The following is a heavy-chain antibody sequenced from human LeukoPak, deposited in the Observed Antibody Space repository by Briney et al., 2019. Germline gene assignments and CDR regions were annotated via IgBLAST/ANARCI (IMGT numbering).Heavy chain of an antibody. D-gene: IGHD1-14*01. V-gene: IGHV4-59*01. J-gene: IGHJ3*02. Sequence: GSLRLSCEASGFTFSSYWMSWIRQPPGKGLEWIGYVYYSGSTNYNPSLKSRVTVSADTSKNQFSLRLSSVTAADTGVYYCARGLNNRKSGRRFDVFEIWGQGTMVTVSS. CDR3: ARGLNNRKSGRRFDVFEI. CDR2: VYYSGST. CDR1: GFTFSSYW.